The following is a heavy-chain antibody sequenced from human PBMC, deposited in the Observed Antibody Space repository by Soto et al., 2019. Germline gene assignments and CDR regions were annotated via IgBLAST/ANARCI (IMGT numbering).Heavy chain of an antibody. V-gene: IGHV4-4*07. J-gene: IGHJ5*02. CDR3: VRDGTKTLRDWFDP. D-gene: IGHD1-1*01. CDR2: IYATGTT. CDR1: GASISGFY. Sequence: SETLSLTCTVSGASISGFYWSWIRKSAGKGLEWVGRIYATGTTDYNPSLKSRVMMSVDTSKKQFSLKLRSVTAADTAVYYCVRDGTKTLRDWFDPCGQGISVTVSS.